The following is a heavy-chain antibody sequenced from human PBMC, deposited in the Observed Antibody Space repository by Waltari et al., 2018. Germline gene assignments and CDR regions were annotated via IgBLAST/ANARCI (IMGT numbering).Heavy chain of an antibody. CDR3: ARGGQLADYFDY. CDR1: GFTFSTYS. J-gene: IGHJ4*02. CDR2: ISSSSSYI. Sequence: EVQLVESGGGLVKPGGSLRLSCAASGFTFSTYSMNWVRQAPGKGLEWVSSISSSSSYIYYADSVKGRFTISRDNAKNSLYLQMNSLRAEDTAVYYCARGGQLADYFDYWGQGTLVTVSS. V-gene: IGHV3-21*01. D-gene: IGHD6-19*01.